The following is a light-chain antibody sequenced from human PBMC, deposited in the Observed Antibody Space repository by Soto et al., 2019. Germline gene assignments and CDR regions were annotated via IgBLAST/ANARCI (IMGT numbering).Light chain of an antibody. CDR2: EVT. J-gene: IGLJ3*02. Sequence: QSALTQPPSASGSPGQSVTISCTGTSSDVGGYNYVSWYQQYPGRAPNLMIYEVTKRPSGVPDRFSGSKSGNTASLTVSGLQAEDEADYYCSSYAASNTFYFVFGGGTKLTVL. CDR1: SSDVGGYNY. V-gene: IGLV2-8*01. CDR3: SSYAASNTFYFV.